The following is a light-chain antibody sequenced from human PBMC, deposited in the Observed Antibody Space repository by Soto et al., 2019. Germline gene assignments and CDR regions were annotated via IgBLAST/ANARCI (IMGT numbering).Light chain of an antibody. Sequence: DIVMTRSPDSLAVSLGERATINCKSSQSVLYSLAWYQRKPGQPPKLLIYWASTRESGVPDRFSGSGSGTDFTLTISSLQAEDVAVYYCQQHYSTPYTFGQGTKLEIK. CDR3: QQHYSTPYT. J-gene: IGKJ2*01. CDR2: WAS. CDR1: QSVLYS. V-gene: IGKV4-1*01.